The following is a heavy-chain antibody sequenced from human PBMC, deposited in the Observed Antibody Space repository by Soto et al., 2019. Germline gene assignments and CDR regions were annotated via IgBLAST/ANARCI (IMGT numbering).Heavy chain of an antibody. V-gene: IGHV5-51*01. J-gene: IGHJ6*03. CDR3: ARHLGGTGYYYYMDF. D-gene: IGHD3-16*01. CDR1: GYSFTSYW. CDR2: IYPGDSDT. Sequence: GQSLKISCKGSGYSFTSYWIGWVRQMPGKGLEWMGIIYPGDSDTRYSPSFQGQVTISADKSISTAYLQWSSLKASDTAMYYCARHLGGTGYYYYMDFWGKGTTVTVSS.